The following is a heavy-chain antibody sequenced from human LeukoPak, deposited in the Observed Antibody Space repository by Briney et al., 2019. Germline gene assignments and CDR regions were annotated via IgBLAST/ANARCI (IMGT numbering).Heavy chain of an antibody. J-gene: IGHJ4*02. CDR3: ARHRKVDTAGDY. Sequence: PSENLSLNCTVSGGSTSSSSYYWSWVRQPPGKGLEWIGSIYYTGSTYYNPSLKSRVTISLDTSKNQFSLKLISVTAADTAVYYCARHRKVDTAGDYWGQGTLVTVSS. D-gene: IGHD5-18*01. CDR2: IYYTGST. CDR1: GGSTSSSSYY. V-gene: IGHV4-39*01.